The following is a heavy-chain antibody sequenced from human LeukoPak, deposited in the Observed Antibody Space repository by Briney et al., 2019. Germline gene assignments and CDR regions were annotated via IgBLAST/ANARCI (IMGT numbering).Heavy chain of an antibody. J-gene: IGHJ4*02. Sequence: HPRGSLRLSCAASGFTFSTYGMHWVRQAPGKGLEWVAFIRYDGSNKDYADSVKGRFTIPRDNSKNTLYLQMNSLRAEDTTVYYCAKGYCSSTSRYALDYWGQGTLVTVSS. CDR3: AKGYCSSTSRYALDY. D-gene: IGHD2-2*01. CDR1: GFTFSTYG. V-gene: IGHV3-30*02. CDR2: IRYDGSNK.